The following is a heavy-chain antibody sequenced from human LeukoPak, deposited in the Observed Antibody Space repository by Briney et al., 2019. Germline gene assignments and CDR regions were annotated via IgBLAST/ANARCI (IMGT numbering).Heavy chain of an antibody. D-gene: IGHD3-22*01. CDR1: RFTFSSYA. CDR2: ISGSGDHT. J-gene: IGHJ3*02. Sequence: GGSLRLSCTASRFTFSSYALSWVRQAPGKGLEWVSAISGSGDHTYYADSVKGRFTISRDNSKNTLYLQMNSLRAEDTAVYYCAKPRITMIVVAPPGIWGQGTMVTVSS. CDR3: AKPRITMIVVAPPGI. V-gene: IGHV3-23*01.